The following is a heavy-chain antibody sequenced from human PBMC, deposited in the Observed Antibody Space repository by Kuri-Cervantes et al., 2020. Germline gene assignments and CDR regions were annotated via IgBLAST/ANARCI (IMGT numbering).Heavy chain of an antibody. CDR2: INHRGSA. CDR1: GGSFSGYF. Sequence: SETLSLTCAVYGGSFSGYFWTWIRQPPGKGLEWIGEINHRGSANYNPSLKSRVTISVDTSKNQFSLKLRSVTAADTAVYYCARGRVRYCSSTSCPPGEYWGQGTLVTVSS. D-gene: IGHD2-2*01. V-gene: IGHV4-34*01. J-gene: IGHJ4*02. CDR3: ARGRVRYCSSTSCPPGEY.